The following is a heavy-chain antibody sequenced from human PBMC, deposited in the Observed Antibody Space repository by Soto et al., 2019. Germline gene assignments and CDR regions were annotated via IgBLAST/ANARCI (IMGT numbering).Heavy chain of an antibody. CDR1: GGSIRSGGYY. CDR2: IYYSGNT. CDR3: ARDRLMATAGTARHYFGLDV. D-gene: IGHD5-18*01. V-gene: IGHV4-31*03. J-gene: IGHJ6*02. Sequence: SETLSLTCTVSGGSIRSGGYYWSWVRQNPRRGLEWIGNIYYSGNTYYNPSLKSRLTISVDTSKNQFTLNLSSVTAADTAVYYCARDRLMATAGTARHYFGLDVWGQGTTVTVSS.